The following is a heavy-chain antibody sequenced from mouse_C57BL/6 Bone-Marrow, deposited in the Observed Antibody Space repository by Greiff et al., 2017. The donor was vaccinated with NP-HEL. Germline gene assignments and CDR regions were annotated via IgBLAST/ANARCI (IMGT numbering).Heavy chain of an antibody. Sequence: EVQLVESGGGLVQPKGSLKLSCAASGFTFNTYAMHWVRQAPGKGLEWVARIRSKSSNYATYYADSVKDRFTISRDDSQSMLYLQMNNLKTEDTSMYYCVRDRYYGYYYAMDYWGQGTSVTVAS. CDR2: IRSKSSNYAT. V-gene: IGHV10-3*01. D-gene: IGHD1-1*01. CDR3: VRDRYYGYYYAMDY. CDR1: GFTFNTYA. J-gene: IGHJ4*01.